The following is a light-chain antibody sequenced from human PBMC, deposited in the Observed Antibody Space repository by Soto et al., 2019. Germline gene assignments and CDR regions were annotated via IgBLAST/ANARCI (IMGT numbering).Light chain of an antibody. CDR1: QSVLYSCNNKNY. CDR2: WAS. V-gene: IGKV4-1*01. Sequence: MVMTQTPAALAVSLGERATINCKSSQSVLYSCNNKNYLAWYQHKPGQPPKLLIYWASTRESGVPDRFSGGGSGTEFTLTSSSLQAEDVAVYYCQQYYRTAPWTFGQGNKGEIK. CDR3: QQYYRTAPWT. J-gene: IGKJ1*01.